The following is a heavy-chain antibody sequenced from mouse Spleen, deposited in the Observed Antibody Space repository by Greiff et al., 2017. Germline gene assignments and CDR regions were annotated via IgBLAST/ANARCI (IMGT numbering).Heavy chain of an antibody. Sequence: EVQGVESGGGLVKPGGSLKLSCAASGFTFSDYYMYWVRQTPEKRLEWVATISDGGSYTYYPDSVKGRFTISRDNAKNNLYLQMSSLKSEDTAMYYCARDRGYAMDYWGQGTSVTVSS. CDR2: ISDGGSYT. J-gene: IGHJ4*01. CDR1: GFTFSDYY. V-gene: IGHV5-4*02. CDR3: ARDRGYAMDY.